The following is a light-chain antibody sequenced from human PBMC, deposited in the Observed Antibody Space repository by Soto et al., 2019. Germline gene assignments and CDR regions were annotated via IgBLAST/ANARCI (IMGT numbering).Light chain of an antibody. V-gene: IGKV1-39*01. CDR1: QTISSY. CDR2: AAS. J-gene: IGKJ5*01. CDR3: QQTYIMPTT. Sequence: EIQMTQSPASRSASVGEGVTISCRASQTISSYLNWYQQKPGKVPDLLIYAASNLQSGVPSRFSASGSGTDFTLTISSLQPEDFATYYCQQTYIMPTTFGQGTQLEIK.